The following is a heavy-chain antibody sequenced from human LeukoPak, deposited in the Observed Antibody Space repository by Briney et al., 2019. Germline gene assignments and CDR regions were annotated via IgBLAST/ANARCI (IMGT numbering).Heavy chain of an antibody. CDR3: ARTYCSGGSCHFDY. Sequence: PSETLSLTCTVSGGSIRSYYWSWIRQPPGKGLEGGGYIFYSGTTDSNPSLKSRVTISVDTSKNQFSLKLSSVTAADTAVYYCARTYCSGGSCHFDYWGQGTLVTVSS. V-gene: IGHV4-59*08. CDR1: GGSIRSYY. CDR2: IFYSGTT. D-gene: IGHD2-15*01. J-gene: IGHJ4*02.